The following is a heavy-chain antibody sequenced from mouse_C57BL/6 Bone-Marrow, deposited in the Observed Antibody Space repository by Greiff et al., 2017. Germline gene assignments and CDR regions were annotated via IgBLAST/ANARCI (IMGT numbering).Heavy chain of an antibody. D-gene: IGHD3-2*02. CDR3: ARQLRLLHYFDY. Sequence: QVQLKQSGAELARPGASVKLSCKASGYTFTSYGISWVKQRTGQGLEWIGEIYPRSGNTYYNEKFKGKATLTADKSSSTAYMELRSLTSEDSAVYFCARQLRLLHYFDYWGQGTTLTVSS. V-gene: IGHV1-81*01. J-gene: IGHJ2*01. CDR2: IYPRSGNT. CDR1: GYTFTSYG.